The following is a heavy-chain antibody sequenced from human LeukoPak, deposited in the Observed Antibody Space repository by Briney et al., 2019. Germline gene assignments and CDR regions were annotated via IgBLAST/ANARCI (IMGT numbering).Heavy chain of an antibody. V-gene: IGHV1-2*02. J-gene: IGHJ4*02. CDR2: INPNSGGT. D-gene: IGHD3-3*01. CDR3: ASSLRFLEWLFSG. Sequence: ASVKVSXKATGYTFTGYYMHWVRQAPGQGLEWIGWINPNSGGTNYAQKFQGRVTMTRDTSISTAYMELSRLRSDDTAVYYCASSLRFLEWLFSGWGQGTLVTVSS. CDR1: GYTFTGYY.